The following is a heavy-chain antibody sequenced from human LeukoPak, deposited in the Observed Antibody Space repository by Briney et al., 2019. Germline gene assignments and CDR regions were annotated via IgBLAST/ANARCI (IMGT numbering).Heavy chain of an antibody. CDR2: IYYSGST. Sequence: SETLSLTCTVSGGSISSSSYYWGWIRQPPGKGLEWIGSIYYSGSTYYNPSLKSRVTISVDTSKNQFSPKLSSVTAADTAVYYCARGGSGTFDYWGQGTLVTVSS. CDR1: GGSISSSSYY. V-gene: IGHV4-39*07. J-gene: IGHJ4*02. CDR3: ARGGSGTFDY.